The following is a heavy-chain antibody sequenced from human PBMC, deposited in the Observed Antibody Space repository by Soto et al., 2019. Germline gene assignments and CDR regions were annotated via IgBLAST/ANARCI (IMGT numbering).Heavy chain of an antibody. Sequence: GVSAKVSCKASGYTFTGYYMHWVRQAPGQGLEWMGWINPNSGGTNYAQKFQGWVTMTRDTSISTAYMELSRLRSDDTAVYYCARSVAVAGPGGYWGQGTLVTVSS. D-gene: IGHD6-19*01. CDR1: GYTFTGYY. J-gene: IGHJ4*02. CDR3: ARSVAVAGPGGY. V-gene: IGHV1-2*04. CDR2: INPNSGGT.